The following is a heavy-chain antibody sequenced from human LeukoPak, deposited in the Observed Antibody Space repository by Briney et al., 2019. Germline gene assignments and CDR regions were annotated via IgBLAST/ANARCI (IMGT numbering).Heavy chain of an antibody. CDR2: IYYSGST. D-gene: IGHD1-26*01. V-gene: IGHV4-59*08. J-gene: IGHJ4*02. CDR1: GGSISSYY. CDR3: ARRSGSYSLDY. Sequence: SETLSLTCTVSGGSISSYYWSWIRQPPGKGLEWIGYIYYSGSTNCNPSLKSRVTISVDTSKNQFSLKLSSVTAADTAVYYCARRSGSYSLDYWGQGTLVTVSS.